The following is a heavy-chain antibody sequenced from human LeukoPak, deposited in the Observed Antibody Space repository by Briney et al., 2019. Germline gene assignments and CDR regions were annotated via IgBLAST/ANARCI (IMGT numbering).Heavy chain of an antibody. CDR3: ARFEQQRTNAFDI. V-gene: IGHV4-38-2*01. CDR1: GYSISSGYY. J-gene: IGHJ3*02. Sequence: SETLSPTCAVSGYSISSGYYWGWIRQPPGKGLEWIGSIYHSGSTYYNPSLKSRVTISVDTSKNQFSLKLSSVTAADTAVYYCARFEQQRTNAFDIWGQGTMVTVSS. CDR2: IYHSGST. D-gene: IGHD6-13*01.